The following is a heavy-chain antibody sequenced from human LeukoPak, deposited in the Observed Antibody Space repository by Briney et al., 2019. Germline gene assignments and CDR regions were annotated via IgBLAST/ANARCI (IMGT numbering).Heavy chain of an antibody. CDR1: GYTFTSYG. CDR3: ASGVGATTAFDY. Sequence: ASVKVSCKASGYTFTSYGISWVRQAPGRGLEWMGWISAYNGNTNYAQKLQGRVTMTTDTSTSTAYMELRSLRSDDTAAYYCASGVGATTAFDYWGQGTLVTVSS. V-gene: IGHV1-18*01. D-gene: IGHD1-26*01. CDR2: ISAYNGNT. J-gene: IGHJ4*02.